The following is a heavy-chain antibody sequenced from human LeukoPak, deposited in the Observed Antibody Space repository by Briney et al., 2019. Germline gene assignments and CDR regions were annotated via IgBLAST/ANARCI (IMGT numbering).Heavy chain of an antibody. Sequence: GRSLRLSRAASGFTFSSYSMDWVRQAPGKELEWASYISSSSRTIYYADSVKGRFTISRDNAKNSLYLQMNSLRAEDTAVYYCARGGRRLGDSYYWGQGTLVTVSS. CDR1: GFTFSSYS. CDR3: ARGGRRLGDSYY. CDR2: ISSSSRTI. J-gene: IGHJ4*02. V-gene: IGHV3-48*01. D-gene: IGHD2-21*02.